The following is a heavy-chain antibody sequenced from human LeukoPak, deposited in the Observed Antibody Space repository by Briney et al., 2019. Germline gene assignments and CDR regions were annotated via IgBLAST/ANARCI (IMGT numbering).Heavy chain of an antibody. D-gene: IGHD3-3*01. J-gene: IGHJ5*02. Sequence: GASVKVSCKASGGTFSSYAISWVRQATGQGLEWMGWMNPNSGNTGYAQKFQGRVTMTRNTSISTAYMELSSLRSEDTAVYYCARYSRALLSYDFWSGYFANNWFHPWGQGTLVTVSS. CDR2: MNPNSGNT. CDR1: GGTFSSYA. CDR3: ARYSRALLSYDFWSGYFANNWFHP. V-gene: IGHV1-8*02.